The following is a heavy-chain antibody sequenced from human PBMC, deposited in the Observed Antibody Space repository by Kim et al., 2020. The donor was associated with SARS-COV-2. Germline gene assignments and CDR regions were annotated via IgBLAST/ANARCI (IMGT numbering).Heavy chain of an antibody. Sequence: SETLSLTCTVSGGSISSSSYYWGWIRQPPGKGLEWIGSIYYSGSTYYNPSLKSRVTISVDTSKNQFSLKLSSVTAADTAVYYCARGRYNWNDESHYGMDVWGQGTTVTVSS. CDR1: GGSISSSSYY. CDR2: IYYSGST. J-gene: IGHJ6*02. V-gene: IGHV4-39*07. CDR3: ARGRYNWNDESHYGMDV. D-gene: IGHD1-1*01.